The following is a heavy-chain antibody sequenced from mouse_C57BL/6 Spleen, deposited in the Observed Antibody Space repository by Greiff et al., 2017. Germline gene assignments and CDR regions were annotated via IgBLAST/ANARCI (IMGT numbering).Heavy chain of an antibody. D-gene: IGHD1-1*01. J-gene: IGHJ2*01. CDR2: INPGSGGT. V-gene: IGHV1-54*01. CDR1: GYAFTNYL. CDR3: ARGTTAVATGGYFDY. Sequence: VQLQESGAELVRPGTSVKVSCKASGYAFTNYLIEWVKQRPGQGLEWIGVINPGSGGTNYNEKFKGKATLTADKSSSTAYMQLSSLTSEDSAVYFCARGTTAVATGGYFDYWGQGTTLTVSS.